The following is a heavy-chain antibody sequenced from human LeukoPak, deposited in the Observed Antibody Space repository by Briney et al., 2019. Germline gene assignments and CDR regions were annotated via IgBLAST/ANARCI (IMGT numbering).Heavy chain of an antibody. J-gene: IGHJ4*02. Sequence: SETLSLTCAVYGGSFSGYYWSWIRQPPGKELEWIGEINHSGSTNYNPSLKSRVTISVDTSKNQFSLKLSSVTAADTAVYYCARHHCSTSCPYDYWGQGTLVTVSS. CDR1: GGSFSGYY. CDR3: ARHHCSTSCPYDY. V-gene: IGHV4-34*01. CDR2: INHSGST. D-gene: IGHD2-2*01.